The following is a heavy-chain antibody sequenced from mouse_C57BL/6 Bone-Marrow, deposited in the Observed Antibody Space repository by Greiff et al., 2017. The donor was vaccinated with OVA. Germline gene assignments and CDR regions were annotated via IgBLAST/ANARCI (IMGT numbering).Heavy chain of an antibody. D-gene: IGHD2-4*01. CDR2: ISYSGST. CDR3: ARTRLRRRWYFDV. CDR1: GYSITSDY. Sequence: EVKLQESGPGLAKPSQTLFLTCSVTGYSITSDYWTWIRKFPGNKLEYMGYISYSGSTYYHLSLQSRISITRDTSKNQYYLQLNSVTTEDTATYYCARTRLRRRWYFDVWGTGTTVTVSS. J-gene: IGHJ1*03. V-gene: IGHV3-8*01.